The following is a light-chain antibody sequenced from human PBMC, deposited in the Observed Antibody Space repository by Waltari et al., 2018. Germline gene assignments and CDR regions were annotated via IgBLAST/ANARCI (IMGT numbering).Light chain of an antibody. CDR3: QQRRNWPLT. J-gene: IGKJ4*01. V-gene: IGKV3-11*01. CDR2: DTS. Sequence: DIVLTQSPAILSLSPGETASLSCRASQSVTTYLAWYQQKPGQAPRLLIYDTSNRATGIPARFSGSGFATDFTLTISSLEPDDFAVYYCQQRRNWPLTFGGGTKVEIK. CDR1: QSVTTY.